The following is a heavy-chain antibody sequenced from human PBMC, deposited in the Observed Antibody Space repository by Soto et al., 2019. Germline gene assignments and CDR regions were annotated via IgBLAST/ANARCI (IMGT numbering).Heavy chain of an antibody. J-gene: IGHJ5*02. CDR3: VPPRATVQSPTT. V-gene: IGHV3-64D*08. Sequence: SLRLSCSPSRFTLRLFSMHCDRQAPGNRLEYVSGISSNGDGTYYADSVKARFTLSRDKSKNTLYLQMSSLRAVDPALYYCVPPRATVQSPTTWRQGTLGTLS. D-gene: IGHD4-17*01. CDR2: ISSNGDGT. CDR1: RFTLRLFS.